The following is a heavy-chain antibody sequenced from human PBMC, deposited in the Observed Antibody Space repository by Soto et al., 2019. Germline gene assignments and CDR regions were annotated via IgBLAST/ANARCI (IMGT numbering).Heavy chain of an antibody. Sequence: PSETLSLTCSVSGDSIRSDAYYWAWIRQPPGKGLEWVGNVYYSGTTHYKPSLKSRLTISLDTSKNQFSLNLDSVTAADTAVYFCARDFAYFDSWGQGTLVTVSS. CDR3: ARDFAYFDS. D-gene: IGHD3-3*01. V-gene: IGHV4-39*07. CDR2: VYYSGTT. CDR1: GDSIRSDAYY. J-gene: IGHJ4*02.